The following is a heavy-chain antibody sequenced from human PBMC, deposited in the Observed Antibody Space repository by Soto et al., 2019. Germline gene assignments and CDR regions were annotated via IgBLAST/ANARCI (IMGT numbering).Heavy chain of an antibody. V-gene: IGHV4-34*01. CDR1: GGSFSGYY. Sequence: DTLSLSCAFYGGSFSGYYWGWIRQPPGKGLEWIGEINHSGSTNYNPSLKSRVTISVDTSKNQFSLKLSSVTAADTAVYYCARGSGITGTIMNWFGPWGQGTLVTVSS. CDR2: INHSGST. D-gene: IGHD1-7*01. J-gene: IGHJ5*01. CDR3: ARGSGITGTIMNWFGP.